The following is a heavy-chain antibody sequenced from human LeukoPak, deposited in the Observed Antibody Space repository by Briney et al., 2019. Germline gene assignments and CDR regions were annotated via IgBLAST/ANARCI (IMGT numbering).Heavy chain of an antibody. D-gene: IGHD3-22*01. J-gene: IGHJ4*02. CDR2: ISGSGGSI. V-gene: IGHV3-23*01. CDR1: GFTFSSYA. Sequence: GGSLRLSCAASGFTFSSYAMSWVRQAPGKGLEWVSAISGSGGSIYYADSVKGRFTISRDNSKNTLYLQMNSLRAEDTAVYYCAKDADSSGYYYYFDYWGQGTLVTVSS. CDR3: AKDADSSGYYYYFDY.